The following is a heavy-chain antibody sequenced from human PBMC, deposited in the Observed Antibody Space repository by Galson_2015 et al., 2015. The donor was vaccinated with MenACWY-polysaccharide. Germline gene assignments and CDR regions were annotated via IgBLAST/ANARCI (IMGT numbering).Heavy chain of an antibody. V-gene: IGHV3-48*02. CDR3: ARDSRAFIYVWGSYRSNWFDP. CDR1: GFTFGSYS. J-gene: IGHJ5*02. CDR2: ISSSSSTI. Sequence: SLRLSCAASGFTFGSYSMNWVRQAPGKGLEWVSYISSSSSTIYYADSVKGRFTISRDNAKNSLYLQMNSLRDEDTAVYYCARDSRAFIYVWGSYRSNWFDPWGQGTLVTVSS. D-gene: IGHD3-16*02.